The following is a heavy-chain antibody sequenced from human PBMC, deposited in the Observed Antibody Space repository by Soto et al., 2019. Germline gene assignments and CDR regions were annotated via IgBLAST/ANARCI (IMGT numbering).Heavy chain of an antibody. CDR3: ARTVAGTGYFDC. CDR2: IYYSGST. CDR1: GGSMSGYY. D-gene: IGHD6-19*01. V-gene: IGHV4-59*01. J-gene: IGHJ4*02. Sequence: PSETLSLTCTVSGGSMSGYYWSWIRQPPGKELDWIGYIYYSGSTTYNPSLKGRVTISVDTSKNQFSLKLSSVTAADTAVYYCARTVAGTGYFDCWGQGTLVTVSS.